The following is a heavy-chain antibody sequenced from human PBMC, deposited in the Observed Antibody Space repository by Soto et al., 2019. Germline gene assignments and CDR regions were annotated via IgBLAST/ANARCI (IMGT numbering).Heavy chain of an antibody. Sequence: EVQLVESGGGLVKPGGSLRLSCAASGFTFSSYSMNWVRQAPGKGLEWVSSISSSSSYIYYADSVKGRFTIPRDNAKNSLYLQMNSLRAEDMAVYYCARDQPGYSYGYGLGYWGQGTLVTVSS. V-gene: IGHV3-21*01. D-gene: IGHD5-18*01. CDR2: ISSSSSYI. CDR1: GFTFSSYS. J-gene: IGHJ4*02. CDR3: ARDQPGYSYGYGLGY.